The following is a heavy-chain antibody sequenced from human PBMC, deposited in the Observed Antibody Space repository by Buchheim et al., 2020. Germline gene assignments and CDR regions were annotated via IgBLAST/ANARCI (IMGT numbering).Heavy chain of an antibody. CDR3: ARRVRDSSGYNFDF. D-gene: IGHD5-18*01. Sequence: EVQLVQSGAEVKRPGESLKISCQGSGYSFTGAYIAWVRQMPGKGLEWMGNIYPGDSYTAYNPSFQGQVTMSVDKSTRTAYFQWYSLKASDSAVYYCARRVRDSSGYNFDFWGQGTL. CDR2: IYPGDSYT. CDR1: GYSFTGAY. J-gene: IGHJ4*02. V-gene: IGHV5-51*01.